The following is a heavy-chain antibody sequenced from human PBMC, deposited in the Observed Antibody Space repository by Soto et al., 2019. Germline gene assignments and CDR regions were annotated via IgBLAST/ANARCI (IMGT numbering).Heavy chain of an antibody. CDR1: GGSFSGYY. V-gene: IGHV4-34*01. CDR2: INHSGST. D-gene: IGHD6-13*01. CDR3: ARGPLAAPYYFDY. J-gene: IGHJ4*02. Sequence: SETLSLTCAVYGGSFSGYYWSWIRQPPGKGLEWIGEINHSGSTNYNPSLKSRVTISVDTSKNQFSLKLSSVTAADTAVYYCARGPLAAPYYFDYWGQGTLVTVSS.